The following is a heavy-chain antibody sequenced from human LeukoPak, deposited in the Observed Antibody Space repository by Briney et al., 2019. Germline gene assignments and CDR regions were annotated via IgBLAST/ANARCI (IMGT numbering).Heavy chain of an antibody. CDR1: GFSITSYW. V-gene: IGHV3-7*01. CDR3: VRQAGVS. D-gene: IGHD6-19*01. CDR2: IKGDGSEK. J-gene: IGHJ5*02. Sequence: GGSLRLSCAVSGFSITSYWMTWVRQAPGKGLEWLANIKGDGSEKYYVDSVKGRFTISRDNDKNYLYLQMNSLRDEDTAVYYCVRQAGVSWGQGTLVTVSS.